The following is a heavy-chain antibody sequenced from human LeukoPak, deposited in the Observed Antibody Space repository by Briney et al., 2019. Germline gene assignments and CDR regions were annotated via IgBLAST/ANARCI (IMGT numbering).Heavy chain of an antibody. CDR3: VRDVVGYSIDY. Sequence: QTGGSLRLSCAASGFTFSTYHMNWVRQAPGKGLEWVSYITNTGSIMFYADSVKGRFTISRDNAKNSLYLQMNSLRAEDTAVYYCVRDVVGYSIDYWGQGTLDTVSS. V-gene: IGHV3-48*01. J-gene: IGHJ4*02. D-gene: IGHD1-26*01. CDR1: GFTFSTYH. CDR2: ITNTGSIM.